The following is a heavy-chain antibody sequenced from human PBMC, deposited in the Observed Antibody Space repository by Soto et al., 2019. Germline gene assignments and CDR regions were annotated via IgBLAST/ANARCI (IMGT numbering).Heavy chain of an antibody. J-gene: IGHJ6*02. V-gene: IGHV5-10-1*01. CDR1: GYSFTSYW. CDR3: ATGYCSSTSCYTNYYYGMDV. Sequence: GESLKISCKGSGYSFTSYWISWVRQMPGKGLEWMGRIDPSDSYTNYSPSFQGHVTISADKSISTAYLQWSSLKASDTAMYYCATGYCSSTSCYTNYYYGMDVWGQGTTVTAP. D-gene: IGHD2-2*02. CDR2: IDPSDSYT.